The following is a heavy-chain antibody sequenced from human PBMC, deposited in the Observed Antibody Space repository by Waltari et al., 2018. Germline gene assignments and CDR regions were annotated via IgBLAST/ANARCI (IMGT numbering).Heavy chain of an antibody. D-gene: IGHD3-3*01. J-gene: IGHJ5*02. CDR3: ARGKRFLEWLLLRAWFDP. CDR2: INHSGRT. CDR1: GGSFSGYY. Sequence: QVQLQQWGAGLLKPSETLSLTCAVYGGSFSGYYWSWIRQPPGKGLEWIGEINHSGRTNCNQSLKSRVTISVDTSKNQFSLKLSSVTAADTAVYYCARGKRFLEWLLLRAWFDPWGQGTLVTVSS. V-gene: IGHV4-34*01.